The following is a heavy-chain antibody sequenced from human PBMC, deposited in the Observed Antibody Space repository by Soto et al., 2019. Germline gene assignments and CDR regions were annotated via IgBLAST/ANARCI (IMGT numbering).Heavy chain of an antibody. D-gene: IGHD6-19*01. J-gene: IGHJ6*02. Sequence: EVQLLESGGGLVQPGGSLRLSCAASGFTFSSYAMSWVRQAPGKGLEWVSAISGSGGSTYYADSVKGRFTISRDNSKNTLDLQMNSLRAEDTAVYYCAKDGSGWRSGVYYGMDVWGQGTTVTVSS. V-gene: IGHV3-23*01. CDR3: AKDGSGWRSGVYYGMDV. CDR1: GFTFSSYA. CDR2: ISGSGGST.